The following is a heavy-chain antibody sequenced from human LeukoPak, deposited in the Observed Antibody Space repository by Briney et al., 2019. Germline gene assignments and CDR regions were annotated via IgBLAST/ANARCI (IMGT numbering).Heavy chain of an antibody. V-gene: IGHV1-46*01. J-gene: IGHJ4*02. CDR2: INPSGGST. Sequence: ASVKVSCKASRYTFTSYYMHWVRQAPGQGLEWMGIINPSGGSTSYAQKFQGRVTMTRDTSTSTVYVELSSLRSEDTAVYYCAREEYCSGGSCYTFDYWGQGTLVTVSS. D-gene: IGHD2-15*01. CDR3: AREEYCSGGSCYTFDY. CDR1: RYTFTSYY.